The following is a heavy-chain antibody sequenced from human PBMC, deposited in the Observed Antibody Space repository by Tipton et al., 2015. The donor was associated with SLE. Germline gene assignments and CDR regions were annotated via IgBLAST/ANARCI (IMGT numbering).Heavy chain of an antibody. Sequence: LRLSCAVYGGSFSGYYWSWIRQPPGKGLEWIGEINHSGSTNYNPSLKSRVTISVDTSKNQFSLKLSSVTAADTAVYYCARGVYYYDSSGYSPSFDYWGQGTLVTVSS. CDR2: INHSGST. CDR1: GGSFSGYY. J-gene: IGHJ4*02. V-gene: IGHV4-34*01. CDR3: ARGVYYYDSSGYSPSFDY. D-gene: IGHD3-22*01.